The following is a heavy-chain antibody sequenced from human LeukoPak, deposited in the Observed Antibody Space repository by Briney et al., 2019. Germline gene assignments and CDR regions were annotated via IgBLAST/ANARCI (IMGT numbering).Heavy chain of an antibody. CDR1: GFTFSSYS. D-gene: IGHD3-22*01. J-gene: IGHJ3*02. CDR3: ARDPDYYDSSGYYYADAFDI. CDR2: ISSSSSYI. Sequence: GGSLRLSCAASGFTFSSYSMNWVRQAPGKGLEWVSSISSSSSYIYYADSVKGRFTISRDNAKNSLYLQMNGLRAEDTAVYYCARDPDYYDSSGYYYADAFDIWGQGTMVTVSS. V-gene: IGHV3-21*01.